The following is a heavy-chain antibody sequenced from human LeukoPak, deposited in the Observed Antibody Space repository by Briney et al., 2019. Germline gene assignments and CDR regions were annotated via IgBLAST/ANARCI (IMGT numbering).Heavy chain of an antibody. CDR3: AKDRSVLNFDC. V-gene: IGHV3-9*01. CDR1: GFTYDDYA. Sequence: GRSLRLSCAASGFTYDDYAMNWVRQAPGKGLEWVSGISWNSGSIGYADSVKGRFTISRDNSKNTLYLQMNSLRAEDTAVYYCAKDRSVLNFDCWGQGTLVTVSS. J-gene: IGHJ4*02. CDR2: ISWNSGSI.